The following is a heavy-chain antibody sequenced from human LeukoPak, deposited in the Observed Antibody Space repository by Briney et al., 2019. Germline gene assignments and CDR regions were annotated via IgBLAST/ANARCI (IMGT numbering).Heavy chain of an antibody. Sequence: SETLSLTCTVSGGSVSSSSYYWGWIRQPPGKGLEWIGSIYYSGSTYYNPSLKSRVTISVDMSKNPFSLKLSSVTAADTAVYYCARHVSDSNFYYYYYMDVWGKGTTVTVSS. CDR2: IYYSGST. V-gene: IGHV4-39*01. D-gene: IGHD4-11*01. J-gene: IGHJ6*03. CDR3: ARHVSDSNFYYYYYMDV. CDR1: GGSVSSSSYY.